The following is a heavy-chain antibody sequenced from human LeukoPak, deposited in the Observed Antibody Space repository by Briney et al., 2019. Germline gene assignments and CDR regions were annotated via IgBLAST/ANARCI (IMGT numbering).Heavy chain of an antibody. CDR3: AKQLGYCSDGSCYFPY. CDR1: GFTFSSSA. Sequence: GSLRLSCAASGFTFSSSATSWVRQAPGKGLEWVSAISNNGGYTYYADSVQGRFTISRDNSKSTLCLQMNSLRAEDTAVYYCAKQLGYCSDGSCYFPYWGQGTLVTVSS. V-gene: IGHV3-23*01. J-gene: IGHJ4*02. CDR2: ISNNGGYT. D-gene: IGHD2-15*01.